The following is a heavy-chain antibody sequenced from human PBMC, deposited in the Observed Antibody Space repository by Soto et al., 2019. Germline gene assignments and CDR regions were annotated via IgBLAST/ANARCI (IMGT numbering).Heavy chain of an antibody. CDR3: AKDRRAGGNSAFYFDF. Sequence: GGSLRLSCAASGFTVSSNYMSWVRQAPGKGLEWVSVIYSGGSTYYADSVRGRFTISRDNSKNTLYLQMKSLRAEDTAVYYCAKDRRAGGNSAFYFDFWGQGALVTVSS. D-gene: IGHD3-16*01. CDR1: GFTVSSNY. CDR2: IYSGGST. V-gene: IGHV3-53*01. J-gene: IGHJ4*02.